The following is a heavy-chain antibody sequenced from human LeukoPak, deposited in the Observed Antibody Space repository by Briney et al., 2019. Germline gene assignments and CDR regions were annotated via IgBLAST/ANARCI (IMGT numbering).Heavy chain of an antibody. J-gene: IGHJ3*02. Sequence: SETLSLTCTVSGGSSSDTTYYGAWIRQPPGKGLEWIGSIYFSETKYNPSLKSRITISGDTSKNQFSLKLSSVTAADTAVYYCASPSKLVISRGGFDIWGQGTMVTVSA. V-gene: IGHV4-39*01. CDR1: GGSSSDTTYY. CDR3: ASPSKLVISRGGFDI. D-gene: IGHD3-22*01. CDR2: IYFSET.